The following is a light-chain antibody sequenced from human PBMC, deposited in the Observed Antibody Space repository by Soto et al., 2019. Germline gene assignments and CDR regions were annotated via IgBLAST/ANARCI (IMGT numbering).Light chain of an antibody. J-gene: IGKJ1*01. CDR2: GAS. CDR3: QKYDSAPWT. V-gene: IGKV1-27*01. Sequence: EIQMTQSPSALSASVGDRVTITGRASQGISNSLAWYQQKPGKVPKLLIYGASTLQSGVPSRLSGSGSGTDFTLIINSLQPEDVATYYCQKYDSAPWTFGQGTKVEI. CDR1: QGISNS.